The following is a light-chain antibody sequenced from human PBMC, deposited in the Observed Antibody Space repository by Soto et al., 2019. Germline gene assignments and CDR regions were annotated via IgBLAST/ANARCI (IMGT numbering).Light chain of an antibody. CDR1: QSISSW. V-gene: IGKV1-5*01. CDR3: QQYNSYSWT. CDR2: DAS. J-gene: IGKJ1*01. Sequence: DIQMTQSPSTLSAFVGDRVTITCRASQSISSWLAWYQQKPGKAPKLLIYDASSLESGVPSRFSGSGSRTEFTLTISSLQPDDFATYYCQQYNSYSWTFGQGTKV.